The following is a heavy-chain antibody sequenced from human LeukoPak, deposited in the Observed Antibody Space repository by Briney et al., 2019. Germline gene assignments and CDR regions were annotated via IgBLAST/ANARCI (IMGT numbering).Heavy chain of an antibody. V-gene: IGHV4-31*03. D-gene: IGHD2-21*01. CDR3: ARSIVDYYGMDV. J-gene: IGHJ6*02. Sequence: SETLSLTCTVSGGSISSGGYYWSWIRQPPGKGLEWIGYIYYSGGTYYNPSLKSRLTISVDSSKNQFSLNLSSVTAADTAVYYCARSIVDYYGMDVWGQGTAVTVSS. CDR2: IYYSGGT. CDR1: GGSISSGGYY.